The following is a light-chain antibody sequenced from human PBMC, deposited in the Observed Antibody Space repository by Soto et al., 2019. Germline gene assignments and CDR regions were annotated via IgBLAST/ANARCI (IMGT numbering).Light chain of an antibody. Sequence: QSALTQPASVSGSPGQSITISCTGTSSDVGAYNYVSWYQQHPGKPPQPIIYEVSDRPSGVSNRFSGSKSGNTASLTISGLQAEDEAVYYCSSFAGSRVLVLGGGTKLTVL. V-gene: IGLV2-14*01. CDR3: SSFAGSRVLV. J-gene: IGLJ2*01. CDR1: SSDVGAYNY. CDR2: EVS.